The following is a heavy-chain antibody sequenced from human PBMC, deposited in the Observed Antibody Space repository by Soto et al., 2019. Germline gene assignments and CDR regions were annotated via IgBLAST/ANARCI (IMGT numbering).Heavy chain of an antibody. J-gene: IGHJ4*02. D-gene: IGHD4-4*01. CDR2: IYWDDDK. Sequence: QITLKESGPSLVKPTQTLTLTCTFSGFSLRRTGEGVGWIRQPPGKALQWLALIYWDDDKRYSPSLKSRLTITKDTSKNQVVLTLTNMNPVDTATYSCALARYSNFAYWGQGTLVTVSS. CDR3: ALARYSNFAY. V-gene: IGHV2-5*02. CDR1: GFSLRRTGEG.